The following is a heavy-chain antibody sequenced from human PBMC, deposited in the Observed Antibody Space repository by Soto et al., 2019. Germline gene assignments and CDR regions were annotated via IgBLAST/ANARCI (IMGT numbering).Heavy chain of an antibody. J-gene: IGHJ4*02. D-gene: IGHD2-15*01. CDR3: AREIYCQGFEV. CDR2: MRADSGAS. Sequence: QVQLVQPGAEVRKPGASVRVSCEPSGDTFTNYDLNWVRQASGQGLEWIGWMRADSGASGHARKFQGRVSLTRDTSGSSTFMELSRLAAYGTGAYYCAREIYCQGFEVWGRGTPVFVSS. CDR1: GDTFTNYD. V-gene: IGHV1-8*02.